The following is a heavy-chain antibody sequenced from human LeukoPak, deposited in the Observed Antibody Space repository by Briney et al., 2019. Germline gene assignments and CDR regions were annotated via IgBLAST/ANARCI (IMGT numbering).Heavy chain of an antibody. CDR1: GFTFSSYE. D-gene: IGHD3-10*02. V-gene: IGHV3-48*03. CDR3: AELGITTIGGV. J-gene: IGHJ6*04. Sequence: GGTLRLSCAASGFTFSSYEMNWVRQAPGKGLEWVSYISSSGSTIYYADSVKGRFTISRDNAKNSLYLQMNSLRAEDTAVYYCAELGITTIGGVWGKGTTVTISS. CDR2: ISSSGSTI.